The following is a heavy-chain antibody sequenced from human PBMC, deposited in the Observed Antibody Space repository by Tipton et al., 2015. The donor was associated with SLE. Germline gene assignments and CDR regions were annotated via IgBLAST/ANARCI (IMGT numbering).Heavy chain of an antibody. J-gene: IGHJ6*02. CDR1: GGSIISYY. Sequence: TLSLTCTVSGGSIISYYWNWIRQPPGKGLEWIGYIYYSGSTNYNPSLKSRVTISVDTSKNQFSLKLSSVTAADTAVYYCAIPLEGEGRYGMDVWGQGTTVTVSS. CDR2: IYYSGST. D-gene: IGHD1-1*01. V-gene: IGHV4-59*01. CDR3: AIPLEGEGRYGMDV.